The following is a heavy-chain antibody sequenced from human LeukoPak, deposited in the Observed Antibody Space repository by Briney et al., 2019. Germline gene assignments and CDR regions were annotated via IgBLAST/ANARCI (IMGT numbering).Heavy chain of an antibody. Sequence: GASVKVSCKASGYTFTSYAMHWVRQAPGQRLEWMGWINAGNGNTKYSQKFQGRVTITRDTSASTAYMELSSLRSEDTAVYYCARVPPNYYYYYGMDVWGQGTTVTVSS. J-gene: IGHJ6*02. CDR2: INAGNGNT. V-gene: IGHV1-3*01. CDR1: GYTFTSYA. CDR3: ARVPPNYYYYYGMDV.